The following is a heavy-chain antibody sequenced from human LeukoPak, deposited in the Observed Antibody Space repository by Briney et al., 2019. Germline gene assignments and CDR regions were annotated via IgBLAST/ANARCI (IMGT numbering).Heavy chain of an antibody. CDR2: IIPIFGTA. V-gene: IGHV1-69*13. Sequence: SVKVSCKASGGTFSSYAISWVRQAPGQGLEWMGGIIPIFGTANYAQKFQGRVTITADESTSTAYMELNSLRSEDTAVYYCARVGDFWSGYYPRAWFDPWGQGTLVTVSS. J-gene: IGHJ5*02. CDR3: ARVGDFWSGYYPRAWFDP. D-gene: IGHD3-3*01. CDR1: GGTFSSYA.